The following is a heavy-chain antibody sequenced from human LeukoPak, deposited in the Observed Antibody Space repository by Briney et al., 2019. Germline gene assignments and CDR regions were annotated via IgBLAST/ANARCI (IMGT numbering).Heavy chain of an antibody. CDR3: ASVVAGATYDAFDI. J-gene: IGHJ3*02. CDR1: GGSISSYY. Sequence: SETLSLTCTVSGGSISSYYWSWIRQPPGKGLEWIGEINHSGSTNYNPSLKSRVTISVDTSKNQFSLKLSSVTAADTAVYYCASVVAGATYDAFDIWGQGTMVTVSS. CDR2: INHSGST. V-gene: IGHV4-34*01. D-gene: IGHD1-26*01.